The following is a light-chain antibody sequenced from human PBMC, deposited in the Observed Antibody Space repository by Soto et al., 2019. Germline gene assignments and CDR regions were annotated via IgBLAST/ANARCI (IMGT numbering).Light chain of an antibody. CDR2: DVS. CDR3: SSFTSSSTLVV. Sequence: QSALTQPAPVSGSPGQSITISCTGTSRDVGGYNYVSWYQQHPGKAPKLMIYDVSNRPSGVSNRFSGSKSGNTASLTISGLQAEDEADYYCSSFTSSSTLVVFGGGTKLTVL. CDR1: SRDVGGYNY. J-gene: IGLJ2*01. V-gene: IGLV2-14*03.